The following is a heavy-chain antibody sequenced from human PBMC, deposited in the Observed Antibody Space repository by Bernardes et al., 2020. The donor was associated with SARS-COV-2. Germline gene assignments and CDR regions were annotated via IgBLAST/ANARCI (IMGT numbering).Heavy chain of an antibody. D-gene: IGHD2-15*01. V-gene: IGHV1-18*04. CDR2: ISAYNGNT. CDR1: GYTFTSYG. CDR3: ARGDCSGGSCYSPHWYFDL. J-gene: IGHJ2*01. Sequence: ASVKVSCKASGYTFTSYGISWVRQAPGQGLEWMGWISAYNGNTNYAQKLQGRVTMTTDTSTSTAYMELRSLRSDDTAVYYCARGDCSGGSCYSPHWYFDLWGRGTLVTVSS.